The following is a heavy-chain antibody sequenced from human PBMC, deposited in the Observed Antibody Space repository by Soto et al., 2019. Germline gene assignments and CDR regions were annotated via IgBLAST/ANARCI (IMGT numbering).Heavy chain of an antibody. CDR2: IYYSGST. Sequence: SETLSLTCTVSGGSISSSSYYWGWIRQPPGKGLEWIGSIYYSGSTYYNPSLMSRVTISVDTSKNQFSLKLSSVTAADTAVYYCARRQSSSWYGLWGQGTLVTVSS. CDR1: GGSISSSSYY. V-gene: IGHV4-39*01. D-gene: IGHD6-13*01. J-gene: IGHJ4*02. CDR3: ARRQSSSWYGL.